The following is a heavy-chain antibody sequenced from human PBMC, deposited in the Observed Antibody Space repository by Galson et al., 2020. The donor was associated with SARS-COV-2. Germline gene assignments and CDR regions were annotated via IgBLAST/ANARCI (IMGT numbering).Heavy chain of an antibody. V-gene: IGHV3-23*01. CDR2: ISGSGGST. J-gene: IGHJ5*02. Sequence: GGSLRLSCAASGFTFSSYAMSWVRQAPGKGLEWVSAISGSGGSTYYADSVKGRFTISRDNSKNTLYLQMNSLRAEDTAVYYCAKMIGSRFGELLLLVGSWFDPWGQGTLVTVSS. CDR1: GFTFSSYA. D-gene: IGHD3-10*01. CDR3: AKMIGSRFGELLLLVGSWFDP.